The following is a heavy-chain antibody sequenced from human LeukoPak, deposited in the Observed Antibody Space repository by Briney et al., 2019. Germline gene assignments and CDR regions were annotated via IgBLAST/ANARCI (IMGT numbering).Heavy chain of an antibody. CDR3: ARVMQWPSDFGY. D-gene: IGHD6-19*01. CDR1: GFTFSTYW. V-gene: IGHV3-74*01. CDR2: INSDGSST. J-gene: IGHJ4*02. Sequence: QPGGSLRLSCAASGFTFSTYWMHWVRQAPGKGLVWVSRINSDGSSTSYADSVKGRFTISRDNAKNTLYLQMNSLRAEDTAVYYCARVMQWPSDFGYWGQGTLVTVSS.